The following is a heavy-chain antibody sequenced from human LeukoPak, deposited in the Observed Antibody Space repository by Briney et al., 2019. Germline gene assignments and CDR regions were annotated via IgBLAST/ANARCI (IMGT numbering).Heavy chain of an antibody. V-gene: IGHV1-2*02. D-gene: IGHD2-21*02. CDR3: ASLAYCGGDCYSSFDY. CDR1: GYTFTGYY. CDR2: INPNSGGT. Sequence: GASVKVSCKASGYTFTGYYMHWVRQPPGQGLEWMGWINPNSGGTNYAQKFQGRVTMTRDTSISTAYMELSRLRSDDAAVYYCASLAYCGGDCYSSFDYWGQGTLVTVSS. J-gene: IGHJ4*02.